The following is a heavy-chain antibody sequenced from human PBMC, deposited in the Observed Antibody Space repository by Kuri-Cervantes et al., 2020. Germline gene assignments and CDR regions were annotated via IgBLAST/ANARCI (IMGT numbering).Heavy chain of an antibody. V-gene: IGHV1-46*01. CDR2: INPSGGST. CDR3: ARDLVPAARSPVAEAY. J-gene: IGHJ4*02. CDR1: GYTFTSYY. D-gene: IGHD2-2*01. Sequence: SVKVSCKASGYTFTSYYMHWVRQAPGQGLEWMGIINPSGGSTSYAQKFQGRVTMTRDTSTSAVYMELSSLRSDDTAVYYCARDLVPAARSPVAEAYWGQGTLVTVSS.